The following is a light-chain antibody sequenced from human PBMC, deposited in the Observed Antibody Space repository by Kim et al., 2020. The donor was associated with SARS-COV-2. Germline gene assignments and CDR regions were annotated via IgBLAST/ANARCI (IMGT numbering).Light chain of an antibody. Sequence: ASTGDRVTITCRASQGISSYLAWYQQRPGKAPKLLIYAASTLQSGVPSRFSGSGSGTDFTLTISCLQSEDFATYYCQQYYSYPPTFGQGTKVDIK. V-gene: IGKV1-8*01. CDR3: QQYYSYPPT. CDR2: AAS. CDR1: QGISSY. J-gene: IGKJ1*01.